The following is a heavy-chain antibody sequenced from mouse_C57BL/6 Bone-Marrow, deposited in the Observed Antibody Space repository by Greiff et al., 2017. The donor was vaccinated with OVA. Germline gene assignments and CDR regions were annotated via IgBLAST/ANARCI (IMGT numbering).Heavy chain of an antibody. D-gene: IGHD1-2*01. CDR1: GYTFTDYN. J-gene: IGHJ1*03. CDR2: INPNNGGT. CDR3: AREGPLPWYFDV. Sequence: VQLQQSGPELVKPGASVKIPCKASGYTFTDYNMDWVKQSHGKSLEWIGDINPNNGGTIYNQKFKGKATLTVDKSSSTAYMELRSLTSEDTAVYYCAREGPLPWYFDVWGTGTTVTVSS. V-gene: IGHV1-18*01.